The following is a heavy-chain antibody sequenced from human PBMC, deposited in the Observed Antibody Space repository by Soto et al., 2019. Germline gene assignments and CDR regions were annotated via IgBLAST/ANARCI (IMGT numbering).Heavy chain of an antibody. J-gene: IGHJ4*02. CDR3: ARDGSLDFDY. Sequence: GGSLRLSCAASGFTFSSYSMNWVRQAPGKGLEWVSYISSSSTIYYADSVKGRFTISRDNAKNSLYLQMNSLRAEDTAVYYCARDGSLDFDYWGQGTLVTVSS. CDR2: ISSSSTI. CDR1: GFTFSSYS. V-gene: IGHV3-48*01.